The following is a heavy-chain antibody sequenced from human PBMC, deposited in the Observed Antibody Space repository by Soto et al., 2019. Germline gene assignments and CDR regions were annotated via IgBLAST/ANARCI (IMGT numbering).Heavy chain of an antibody. J-gene: IGHJ6*02. CDR2: IIPILGIA. V-gene: IGHV1-69*02. CDR1: GGTFSSYT. CDR3: ARSRITMVRGVHYYYGMDV. Sequence: SVKVSCKASGGTFSSYTISWVRQAPGQGLEWMGRIIPILGIANYAQKFPGRVTITADKSTSTAYMELSSLRSEGTAVYYCARSRITMVRGVHYYYGMDVWGQGTTVTVS. D-gene: IGHD3-10*01.